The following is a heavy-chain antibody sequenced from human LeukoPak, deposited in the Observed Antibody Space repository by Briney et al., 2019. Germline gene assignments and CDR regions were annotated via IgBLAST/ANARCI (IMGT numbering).Heavy chain of an antibody. Sequence: ASVKVSCKASGYTFTGYYMHWVRRAPGQGLEWMGWINPNSGGTNYAQKFQGWVTMTRDTSISTAYMELSRLRSDDTAVYYCARIAAAGTEEAIDYWGQGTLVTVSS. V-gene: IGHV1-2*04. J-gene: IGHJ4*02. CDR1: GYTFTGYY. CDR2: INPNSGGT. CDR3: ARIAAAGTEEAIDY. D-gene: IGHD6-13*01.